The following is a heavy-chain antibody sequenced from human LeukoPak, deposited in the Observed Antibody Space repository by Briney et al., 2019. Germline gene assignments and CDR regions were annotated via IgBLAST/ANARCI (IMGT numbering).Heavy chain of an antibody. Sequence: GGSLRLSCAASGFTFNSYGMHWVRQAPGKGLEWVAVISYDGSNKYYADSVKGRFTISRDNSKNTLYLQMNSLRAEHTAVYYCASSGYSSGWYSSGRSRHFDYWGQGTLVTVSS. CDR3: ASSGYSSGWYSSGRSRHFDY. D-gene: IGHD6-19*01. J-gene: IGHJ4*02. CDR1: GFTFNSYG. V-gene: IGHV3-30*03. CDR2: ISYDGSNK.